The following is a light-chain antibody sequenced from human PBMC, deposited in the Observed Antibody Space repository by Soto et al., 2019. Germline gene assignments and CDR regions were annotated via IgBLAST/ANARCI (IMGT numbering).Light chain of an antibody. CDR2: DAS. CDR1: ENIKNW. CDR3: QQYDVHPKT. V-gene: IGKV1-5*01. J-gene: IGKJ1*01. Sequence: DVKMTQSPSTLAASVGDRVTITCRASENIKNWLAWYQQTPGKAPKVLISDASRLEAGVPSRFSGSGYGTDFTLTITSLQIDDFGTYHCQQYDVHPKTFGQGTKVDIK.